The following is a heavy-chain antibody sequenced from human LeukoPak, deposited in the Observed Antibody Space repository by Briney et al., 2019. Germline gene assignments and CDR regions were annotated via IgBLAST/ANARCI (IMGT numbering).Heavy chain of an antibody. J-gene: IGHJ6*03. D-gene: IGHD6-19*01. CDR1: GFTFSRYW. Sequence: GGSLRLSCAASGFTFSRYWMSWIRQAPGKGLEWVANIKQDGSEKYYVDSVKGRFTISRDNAKNSLSLQMNSLRAEVTAVYYCASVSITVAERDYMDVWGKGTTVTVSS. V-gene: IGHV3-7*01. CDR2: IKQDGSEK. CDR3: ASVSITVAERDYMDV.